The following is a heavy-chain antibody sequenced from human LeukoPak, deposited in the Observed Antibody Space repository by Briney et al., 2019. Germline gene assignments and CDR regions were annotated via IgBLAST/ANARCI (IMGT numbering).Heavy chain of an antibody. D-gene: IGHD4-17*01. J-gene: IGHJ4*02. CDR1: GYTFTTYA. CDR3: AREPTLLYGDPPDY. V-gene: IGHV1-3*01. CDR2: INAGNGNT. Sequence: ASVKVSCKASGYTFTTYAMHWVRQAPGQRLEWMGWINAGNGNTKYSQKFQGRVTITRDTSASTAYMKLSSLRSEDTAVYYCAREPTLLYGDPPDYWGQGTLVTVSS.